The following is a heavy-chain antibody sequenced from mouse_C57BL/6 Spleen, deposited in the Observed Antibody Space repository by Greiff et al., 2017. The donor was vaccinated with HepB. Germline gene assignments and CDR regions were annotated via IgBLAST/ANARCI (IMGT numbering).Heavy chain of an antibody. Sequence: VQLKESVAELVRPGASVKLSCTASGFNIKNTYMHWVKQRPEQGLEWIGRIDPANGNTKYAPKFQGKATITADTSSNTAYLQLSSLTSEDTAIYYCARSPYYYGSSRDYWGQGTTLTVSS. D-gene: IGHD1-1*01. CDR2: IDPANGNT. CDR3: ARSPYYYGSSRDY. CDR1: GFNIKNTY. J-gene: IGHJ2*01. V-gene: IGHV14-3*01.